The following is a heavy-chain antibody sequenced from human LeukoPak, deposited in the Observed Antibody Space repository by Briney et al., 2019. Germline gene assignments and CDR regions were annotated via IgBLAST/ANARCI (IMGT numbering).Heavy chain of an antibody. CDR3: ARGGLGYDYVRKSYRYRPFDY. J-gene: IGHJ4*02. D-gene: IGHD3-16*02. V-gene: IGHV1-69*13. CDR2: IIPIFGPA. CDR1: GGTFSSYA. Sequence: SVKVSCKASGGTFSSYAISWVRQAPGQGLEWMGRIIPIFGPATYAQKFRGRVTITADESTSTAYMELSSLRSEDTAVYFCARGGLGYDYVRKSYRYRPFDYWGRGTLVTVSS.